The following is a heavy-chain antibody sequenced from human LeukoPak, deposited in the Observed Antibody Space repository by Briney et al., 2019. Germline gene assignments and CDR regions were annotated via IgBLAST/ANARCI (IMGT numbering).Heavy chain of an antibody. CDR1: GFIFSSYS. Sequence: GGSLRLSCAASGFIFSSYSMNWVRQAPGKGLEWVSSISSSSTYIYYADSLQGRLTISRDNAKNSLYLQMNSLRAEDTAVYYCARDHDGLGYWGQGTLVTVSS. D-gene: IGHD5-24*01. CDR2: ISSSSTYI. CDR3: ARDHDGLGY. J-gene: IGHJ4*02. V-gene: IGHV3-21*01.